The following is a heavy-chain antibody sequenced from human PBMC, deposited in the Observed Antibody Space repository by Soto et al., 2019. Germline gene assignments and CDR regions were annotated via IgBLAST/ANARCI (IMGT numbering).Heavy chain of an antibody. J-gene: IGHJ5*02. Sequence: GESLKISCKGSGYSFTSYWIGWVRQMPGKGLEWMGIIYPGDSDTRYSPSFQGQVTISADKSISTAYLQWSSLRASDTAMYYCAREYCNGGTCYSPWGQGTLVTVSS. D-gene: IGHD2-15*01. CDR3: AREYCNGGTCYSP. V-gene: IGHV5-51*01. CDR2: IYPGDSDT. CDR1: GYSFTSYW.